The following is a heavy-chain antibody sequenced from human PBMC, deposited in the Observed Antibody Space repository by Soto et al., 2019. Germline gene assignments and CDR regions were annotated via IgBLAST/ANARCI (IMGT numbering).Heavy chain of an antibody. Sequence: SATLSLTCTVSGVSISSGVYYWSWIRPHPGKGLEWIGYIYYSGSTNYNPSLKSRVTISVDTSKNQFSLKLSSVTAADTAVYYCAREQLAAATYYFDYWGQGTLVTVSS. CDR2: IYYSGST. CDR3: AREQLAAATYYFDY. J-gene: IGHJ4*02. D-gene: IGHD6-13*01. V-gene: IGHV4-61*08. CDR1: GVSISSGVYY.